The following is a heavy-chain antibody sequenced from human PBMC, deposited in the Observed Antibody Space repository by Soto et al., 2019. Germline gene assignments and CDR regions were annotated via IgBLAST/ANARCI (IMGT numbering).Heavy chain of an antibody. CDR2: VHGGGST. V-gene: IGHV3-53*01. D-gene: IGHD3-16*01. Sequence: VQLVESGGGLIQPGGSLRLSCAASGFTVSNNHMTWVRQAAGKGLELVSFVHGGGSTSYADSVKGRFTISRDNSKNTLYLTMDSLRAEATAIYYCAGRLTTAASLDYWGRGTLVTVSS. CDR3: AGRLTTAASLDY. CDR1: GFTVSNNH. J-gene: IGHJ4*02.